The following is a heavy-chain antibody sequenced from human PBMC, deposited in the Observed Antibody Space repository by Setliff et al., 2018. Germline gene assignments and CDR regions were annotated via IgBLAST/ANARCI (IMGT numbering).Heavy chain of an antibody. D-gene: IGHD2-21*01. J-gene: IGHJ6*02. Sequence: PGGSLSLSCAASGFTFSRFGMYWVRQAPGKGLEWVAFVRYDGYNKYYADFVKGRFTISRDNAKNTLYLQMNSLTTEDTAVYYCAKDSLEVVIALHGMDVWGQGTTVTVSS. CDR1: GFTFSRFG. V-gene: IGHV3-30*02. CDR2: VRYDGYNK. CDR3: AKDSLEVVIALHGMDV.